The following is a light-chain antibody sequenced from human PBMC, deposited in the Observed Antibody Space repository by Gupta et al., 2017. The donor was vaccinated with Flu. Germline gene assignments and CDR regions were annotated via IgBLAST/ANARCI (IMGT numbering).Light chain of an antibody. V-gene: IGLV2-23*03. J-gene: IGLJ2*01. CDR3: CSYAGSSTFVV. CDR1: SSDVGSYNL. CDR2: EGS. Sequence: SALTQPASVSGSPGQSITISCTGTSSDVGSYNLVSWYQQHPGKAPKLMIYEGSKRPSGVSNRFSGSKSGNTASLTIXGXQAEDEXDYYCCSYAGSSTFVVFGGGTKLTVL.